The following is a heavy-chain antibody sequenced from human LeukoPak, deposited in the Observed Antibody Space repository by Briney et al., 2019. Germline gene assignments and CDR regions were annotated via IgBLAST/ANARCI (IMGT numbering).Heavy chain of an antibody. V-gene: IGHV1-69*05. CDR1: GGTFSSYA. D-gene: IGHD6-6*01. Sequence: ASEKVSCKASGGTFSSYAISWVRQAPGQGLEWMGGIIPIFGTANYAQKFQGRVTITTDESTSTAYMELSSLRSEDAAVYYCARGRVVAAFPLFDYWGQGTLVTVSS. J-gene: IGHJ4*02. CDR2: IIPIFGTA. CDR3: ARGRVVAAFPLFDY.